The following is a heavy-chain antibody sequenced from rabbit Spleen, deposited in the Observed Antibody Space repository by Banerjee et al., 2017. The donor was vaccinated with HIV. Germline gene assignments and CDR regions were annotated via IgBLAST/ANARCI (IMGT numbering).Heavy chain of an antibody. V-gene: IGHV1S40*01. CDR2: IDSGSSGFT. D-gene: IGHD1-1*01. J-gene: IGHJ6*01. CDR3: ARDTSSSFSSYGMDL. CDR1: GVSFSGSSY. Sequence: QQLVESGGGLVKPGASLTLTCIASGVSFSGSSYLCWVRQAPGKGLEWIACIDSGSSGFTYFASWAKGRFTISKPSSTTVTLHMTSLTAADTATYFCARDTSSSFSSYGMDLWGQGTLVTVS.